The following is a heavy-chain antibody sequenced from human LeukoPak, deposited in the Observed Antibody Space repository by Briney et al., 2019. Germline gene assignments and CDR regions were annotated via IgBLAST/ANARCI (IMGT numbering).Heavy chain of an antibody. Sequence: GEPLKISCKGSGHSFTSYWISWVRQMPGKGLEWMGRIDPSDSYTNYSPSFQGHVTISADKSISTAYLQWSSLTASDTAMYYCARTSWFRVDYWGQGTLVTVSS. J-gene: IGHJ4*02. CDR3: ARTSWFRVDY. CDR1: GHSFTSYW. D-gene: IGHD3-10*01. CDR2: IDPSDSYT. V-gene: IGHV5-10-1*01.